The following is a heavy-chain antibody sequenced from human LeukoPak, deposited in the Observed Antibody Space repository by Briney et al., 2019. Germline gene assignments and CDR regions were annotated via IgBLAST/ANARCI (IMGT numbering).Heavy chain of an antibody. Sequence: GASVKVSCKASGGTFSSYAFSWVRQAPGQGLEWMGGIIPMFGTANYAQNFQGRVTITADESTSTAYMELSSLRSEDTAVYYCARGRLDYDFWSGYYIQYYYYYMDVWGKGTTVTVSS. CDR1: GGTFSSYA. D-gene: IGHD3-3*01. V-gene: IGHV1-69*13. CDR2: IIPMFGTA. CDR3: ARGRLDYDFWSGYYIQYYYYYMDV. J-gene: IGHJ6*03.